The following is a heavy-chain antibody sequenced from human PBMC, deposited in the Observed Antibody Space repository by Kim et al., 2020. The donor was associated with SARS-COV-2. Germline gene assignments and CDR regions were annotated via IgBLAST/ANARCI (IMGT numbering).Heavy chain of an antibody. CDR2: ISCDGSNK. Sequence: GGSLRLSCAASGFTFSSYAMHWVRQAPGKGLEWVAVISCDGSNKYYADSVKDRFTISRDNSKNTLYLQMNSLRAEDTAVYYCASLSDILTGYSPTPRTAPLDYWGPGTLVTVSS. CDR1: GFTFSSYA. D-gene: IGHD3-9*01. J-gene: IGHJ4*02. CDR3: ASLSDILTGYSPTPRTAPLDY. V-gene: IGHV3-30*04.